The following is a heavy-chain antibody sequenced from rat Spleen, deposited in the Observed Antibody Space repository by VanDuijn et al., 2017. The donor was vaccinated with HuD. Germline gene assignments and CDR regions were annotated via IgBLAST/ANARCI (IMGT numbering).Heavy chain of an antibody. CDR3: ARRQLGARD. V-gene: IGHV5-22*01. CDR1: GFTFSDYY. CDR2: ISYEGSST. Sequence: EVQLVESGGGLVQPGRSLKLSCAASGFTFSDYYMAWVRQAPKKGLEWVASISYEGSSTYYGDSVKGRFTISRDNAKSTLYLQMNSLRSEDTATYYCARRQLGARDWGQGVMVTVSS. D-gene: IGHD5-1*01. J-gene: IGHJ2*01.